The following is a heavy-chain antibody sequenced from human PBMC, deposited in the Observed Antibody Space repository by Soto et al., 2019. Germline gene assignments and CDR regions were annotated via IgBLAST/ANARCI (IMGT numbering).Heavy chain of an antibody. D-gene: IGHD3-22*01. CDR1: GGSISSGGYY. J-gene: IGHJ5*02. CDR3: ARDSYYYDSSGYRNWFDP. V-gene: IGHV4-31*03. Sequence: LSLTCTVSGGSISSGGYYWSWIRQHPGKGLEWIGYIYYSGSTYYNPSLKSRVTISVDTSKNQFSLKLSSVTAADTAVYYCARDSYYYDSSGYRNWFDPWGQGTLVTVSS. CDR2: IYYSGST.